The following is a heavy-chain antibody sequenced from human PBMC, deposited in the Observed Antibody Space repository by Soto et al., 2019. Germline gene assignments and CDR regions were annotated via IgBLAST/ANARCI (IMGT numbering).Heavy chain of an antibody. CDR3: ARLSYDYIWGSYRYPPAGLFDY. V-gene: IGHV4-39*01. CDR2: IYYSGST. D-gene: IGHD3-16*02. CDR1: GGSISSSSYY. Sequence: SETLSLTCTVSGGSISSSSYYWGWIRQPPGKGLEWIGSIYYSGSTYYNPSLKSRVTISVDTSKNQFSLKLSSVTAADTAVYYCARLSYDYIWGSYRYPPAGLFDYWGQGTLVTVSS. J-gene: IGHJ4*02.